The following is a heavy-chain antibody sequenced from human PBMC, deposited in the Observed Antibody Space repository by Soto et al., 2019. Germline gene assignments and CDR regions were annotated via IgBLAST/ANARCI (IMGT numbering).Heavy chain of an antibody. CDR1: GGSISSYY. CDR3: ARDPDYDDAFDI. J-gene: IGHJ3*02. D-gene: IGHD4-17*01. CDR2: IYYSGST. Sequence: LSLTCTVSGGSISSYYWSWIRQPPGKGLEWIGYIYYSGSTNYNPSLKSRVTISVDTSKNQFSLKLSSVTAADTAVYYCARDPDYDDAFDIWGQGTMVTVSS. V-gene: IGHV4-59*01.